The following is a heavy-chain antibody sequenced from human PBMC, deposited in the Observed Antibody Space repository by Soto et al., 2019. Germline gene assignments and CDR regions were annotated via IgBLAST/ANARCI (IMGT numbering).Heavy chain of an antibody. CDR2: INHSGST. CDR1: GGSFSGYY. D-gene: IGHD3-9*01. J-gene: IGHJ3*02. Sequence: QVQLQQWGAGLLKPSETLSLTCAVYGGSFSGYYWSWIRQPPGKGLEWIGEINHSGSTNYNPSLKSRVTISVDPSKNQFSLKLSSVTAADTAVYYCARAYEYYDILTGYYKDSAFDIWGQGTMVTVSS. CDR3: ARAYEYYDILTGYYKDSAFDI. V-gene: IGHV4-34*01.